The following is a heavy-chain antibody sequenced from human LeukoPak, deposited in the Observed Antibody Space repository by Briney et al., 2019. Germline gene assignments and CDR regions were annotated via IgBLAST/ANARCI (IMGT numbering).Heavy chain of an antibody. CDR3: ARIAAADAFDI. Sequence: SETLSLTCAVSGVAISRGGYAWNWIRQPPGKGLEWIAYIYHSGTAYYNPSLKSRATISVDTSKNQFSLKLSSVTAADTAVYYCARIAAADAFDIWGQGTMVTVSS. J-gene: IGHJ3*02. V-gene: IGHV4-30-4*07. CDR1: GVAISRGGYA. CDR2: IYHSGTA. D-gene: IGHD6-13*01.